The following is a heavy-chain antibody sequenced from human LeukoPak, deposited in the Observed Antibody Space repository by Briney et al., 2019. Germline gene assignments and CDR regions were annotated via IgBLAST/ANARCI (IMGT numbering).Heavy chain of an antibody. CDR3: ARRAGAYSHPYDY. Sequence: PGGSLRLSCTVSGFTVSRNSMSWVRQALGKGLEWVSFIYSDNTHYSDSVKGRFTNSRDNAKNTLYLQMYSLRAEDTAVYYCARRAGAYSHPYDYWGQGTLVTVSS. CDR2: IYSDNT. V-gene: IGHV3-53*01. CDR1: GFTVSRNS. J-gene: IGHJ4*02. D-gene: IGHD4/OR15-4a*01.